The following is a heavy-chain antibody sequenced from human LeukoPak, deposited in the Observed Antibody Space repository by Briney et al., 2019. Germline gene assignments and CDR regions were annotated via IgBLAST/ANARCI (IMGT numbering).Heavy chain of an antibody. J-gene: IGHJ3*02. V-gene: IGHV3-21*01. CDR3: ARAQKYSYDAFDI. CDR1: GFTFSNYH. CDR2: ISDTSSYI. Sequence: GGSLRLSCAASGFTFSNYHINWIRQAPGKGLEWVSSISDTSSYIYYADSVQGRFTISRDNAKNSLYLQMNSLSAEDAAVYYCARAQKYSYDAFDIWGQGTMVTVSS. D-gene: IGHD4-11*01.